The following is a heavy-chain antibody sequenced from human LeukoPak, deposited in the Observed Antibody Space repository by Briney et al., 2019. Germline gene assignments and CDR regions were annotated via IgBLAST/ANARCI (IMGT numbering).Heavy chain of an antibody. V-gene: IGHV4-59*01. CDR2: IYYSGST. D-gene: IGHD3-22*01. CDR1: GGSISSYY. J-gene: IGHJ4*02. Sequence: SETLSPTCTVSGGSISSYYWSWIRQPPGKGLEWIGYIYYSGSTNYNPSLKSRVTISVDTSKNQFSLKLSSVTAADTAVYYCAREYYYDSSGYYAYFDYWGQGTLVTVSS. CDR3: AREYYYDSSGYYAYFDY.